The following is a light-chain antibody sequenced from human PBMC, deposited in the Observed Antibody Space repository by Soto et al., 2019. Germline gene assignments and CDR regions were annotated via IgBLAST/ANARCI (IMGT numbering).Light chain of an antibody. CDR3: QQFHYWWT. Sequence: IVMTKSPATLSVSPGERATLSCRASQNIDNKLVWYQQKPGQVPRLLIYDASTRATGIPARFSGSGSGTEFTLTISRLQSEDFAFYYCQQFHYWWTFSQGTKVDIK. CDR2: DAS. J-gene: IGKJ1*01. CDR1: QNIDNK. V-gene: IGKV3-15*01.